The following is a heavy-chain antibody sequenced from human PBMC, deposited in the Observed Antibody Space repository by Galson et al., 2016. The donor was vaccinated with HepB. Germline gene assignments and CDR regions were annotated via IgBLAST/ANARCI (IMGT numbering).Heavy chain of an antibody. D-gene: IGHD6-6*01. V-gene: IGHV4-4*02. J-gene: IGHJ4*02. CDR1: GDSVSSSDW. CDR3: ASLRVSARRDVDY. CDR2: IFHSGST. Sequence: ETLSLTCAVSGDSVSSSDWWSWVRQPPGKGLEWIGEIFHSGSTSYNPSLKSRVTISVDKSKNQFSLKLNSVTAADTAVYYCASLRVSARRDVDYWGQGTLVTVSS.